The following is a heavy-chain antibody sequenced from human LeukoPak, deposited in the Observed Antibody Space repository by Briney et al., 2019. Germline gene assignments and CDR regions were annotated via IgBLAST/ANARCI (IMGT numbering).Heavy chain of an antibody. J-gene: IGHJ4*02. D-gene: IGHD6-19*01. CDR1: GFTFSSYA. CDR2: ISYDGSDK. Sequence: GGSPRLSCAASGFTFSSYAMQWVRQAPGKGLEWVAVISYDGSDKNYADSVKGRFTISRDNSKNTLYLQMNSLRADDTAVYYCARAVYRSGGYYFDYWGQGTLVIASS. CDR3: ARAVYRSGGYYFDY. V-gene: IGHV3-30*04.